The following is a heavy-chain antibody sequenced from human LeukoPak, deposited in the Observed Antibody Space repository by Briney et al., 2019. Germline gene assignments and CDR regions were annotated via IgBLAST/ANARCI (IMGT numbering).Heavy chain of an antibody. CDR2: ISSSSSYI. CDR3: ARDKDDGDAFDI. D-gene: IGHD2-15*01. CDR1: GFTFSSYA. J-gene: IGHJ3*02. V-gene: IGHV3-21*01. Sequence: GGSLRLSCAASGFTFSSYAMSWVRQAPGKGLEWVSSISSSSSYIYYADSVKGRFTISRDNAKNSLYLQMNSLRAEDTAVYYCARDKDDGDAFDIWGQGTMVTVSS.